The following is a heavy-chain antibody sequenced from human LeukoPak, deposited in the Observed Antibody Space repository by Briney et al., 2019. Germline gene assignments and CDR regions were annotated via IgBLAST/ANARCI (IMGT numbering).Heavy chain of an antibody. Sequence: SGTLSLTCAVSGGSISSSNWWSWVRQRPGKGLEWIGEIYHSGSTDYNPSLNSPVTISLDKSTNQFSLQLISVTAADTAVYYCARKGTYSDYWRFPEPKLSYGLDVWGQGTTVTVSS. CDR1: GGSISSSNW. CDR3: ARKGTYSDYWRFPEPKLSYGLDV. CDR2: IYHSGST. J-gene: IGHJ6*02. V-gene: IGHV4-4*02. D-gene: IGHD3-3*01.